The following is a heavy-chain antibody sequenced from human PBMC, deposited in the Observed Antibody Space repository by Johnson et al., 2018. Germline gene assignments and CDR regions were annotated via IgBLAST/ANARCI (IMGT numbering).Heavy chain of an antibody. CDR3: ARGVYGSDAFDI. J-gene: IGHJ3*02. CDR2: INHRGST. V-gene: IGHV4-34*01. D-gene: IGHD4-17*01. CDR1: GGSFSGYY. Sequence: QVQLQQWGAGLLKPSETLSLTCAVYGGSFSGYYWSWIRQPPGKGLEWIGEINHRGSTNYNPSLKSRVTISVDTSKNQFSMKLSSVTAADPVVYYCARGVYGSDAFDIWGQGTMVTVSS.